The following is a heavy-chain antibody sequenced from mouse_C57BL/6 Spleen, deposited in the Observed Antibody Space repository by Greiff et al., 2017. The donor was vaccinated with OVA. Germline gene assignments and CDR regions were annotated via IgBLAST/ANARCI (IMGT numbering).Heavy chain of an antibody. CDR3: ARDSTKWYYFDY. J-gene: IGHJ2*01. Sequence: QVQLKESGPGLVQPSQSLSITCTVSGFSLTSYGVHWVRQSPGKGLEWLGVIWSGGSTDYNAAFISRLSISKDNSKSQVFFKMNSLQADDTAIYYCARDSTKWYYFDYWGQGTTLTVSS. V-gene: IGHV2-2*01. D-gene: IGHD2-1*01. CDR2: IWSGGST. CDR1: GFSLTSYG.